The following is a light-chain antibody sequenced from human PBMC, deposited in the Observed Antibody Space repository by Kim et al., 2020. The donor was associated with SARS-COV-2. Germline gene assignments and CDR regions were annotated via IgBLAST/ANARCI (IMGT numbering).Light chain of an antibody. J-gene: IGKJ5*01. CDR3: LHNSILTLT. V-gene: IGKV1-33*01. CDR2: DAS. CDR1: QDTMNY. Sequence: VDVEDIVTITCPGSQDTMNYIKSYQQKPERAPKLLCYDASNFETGVSSRFSGGGSETHITLIITSLWPQDIASYYCLHNSILTLTFGQGTRRESK.